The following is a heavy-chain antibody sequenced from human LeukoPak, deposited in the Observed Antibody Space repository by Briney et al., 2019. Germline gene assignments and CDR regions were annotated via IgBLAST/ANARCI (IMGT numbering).Heavy chain of an antibody. V-gene: IGHV3-15*01. CDR1: GFTFSNAW. CDR3: TTDAKITYYYDSSGYFTGFDY. Sequence: PGGSLRLSCAASGFTFSNAWMSWVRQAPGKGLEWVGRIKSKTDGGTTDYAAPVKGRFTISRDDSTNTLYLQMNSLKTEDTAVYYCTTDAKITYYYDSSGYFTGFDYWGQGTLVTVSS. J-gene: IGHJ4*02. CDR2: IKSKTDGGTT. D-gene: IGHD3-22*01.